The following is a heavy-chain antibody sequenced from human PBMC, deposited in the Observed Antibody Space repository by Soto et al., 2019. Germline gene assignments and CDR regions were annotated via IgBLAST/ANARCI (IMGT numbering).Heavy chain of an antibody. CDR2: INHSGST. CDR1: GGSFSGYY. CDR3: ARRIPDPNWLDP. D-gene: IGHD2-21*01. Sequence: SETLSLTCAVYGGSFSGYYWSWIRQPPGKGLEWIGEINHSGSTNYNPSLKSRVTISVDTSKNQFSLKLSSVTAADTAVYYCARRIPDPNWLDPWGQGTLVTVS. J-gene: IGHJ5*02. V-gene: IGHV4-34*01.